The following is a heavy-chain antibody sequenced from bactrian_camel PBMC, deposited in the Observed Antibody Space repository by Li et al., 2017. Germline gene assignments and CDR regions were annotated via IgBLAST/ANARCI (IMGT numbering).Heavy chain of an antibody. CDR1: GFTFSSYA. D-gene: IGHD5*01. V-gene: IGHV3S31*01. J-gene: IGHJ4*01. Sequence: DVQLVESGGGLVQPGGSLRLSCAASGFTFSSYAMSWVRQAPGKGLEWISVIHRGGTITYYADSVKGLFTISRDDAKGTLYLQMNSLKTEDTAMYYCATREGVPYWGQGTQVTVS. CDR3: ATREGVPY. CDR2: IHRGGTIT.